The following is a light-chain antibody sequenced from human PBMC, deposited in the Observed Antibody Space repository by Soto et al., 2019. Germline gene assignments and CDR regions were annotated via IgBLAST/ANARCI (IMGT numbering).Light chain of an antibody. V-gene: IGKV1-39*01. Sequence: DIQMTQSPASLSASVGDRVTITCRASQSMRTYLNWYQQKPGKAPNLLIHAASSLQSEVPSRFSGSGSGTDFTLTISSLQPEDFATYYCQQSYSTPWTFGQGTKVEIK. CDR3: QQSYSTPWT. CDR2: AAS. J-gene: IGKJ1*01. CDR1: QSMRTY.